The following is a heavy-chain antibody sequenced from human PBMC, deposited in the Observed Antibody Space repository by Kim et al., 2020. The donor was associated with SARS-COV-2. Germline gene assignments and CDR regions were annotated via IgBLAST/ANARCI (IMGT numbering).Heavy chain of an antibody. D-gene: IGHD3-9*01. J-gene: IGHJ4*02. Sequence: GGSLRLSCAGSAFTFSNYAMSWVRQAPGKGLEWVSAISGSGGSTYYADSVKGRFTISRDNSKNTLYLQMNSLRAEDTAVYYCAKGTHILTGYYLSFDYWGQGTLVTVSS. V-gene: IGHV3-23*01. CDR2: ISGSGGST. CDR3: AKGTHILTGYYLSFDY. CDR1: AFTFSNYA.